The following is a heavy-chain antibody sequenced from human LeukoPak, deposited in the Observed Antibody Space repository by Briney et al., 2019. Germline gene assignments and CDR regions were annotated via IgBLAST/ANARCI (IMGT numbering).Heavy chain of an antibody. V-gene: IGHV3-23*01. D-gene: IGHD2-2*01. CDR3: AKDSCSSTSCRGYFDY. Sequence: GGSLRLSYAASGFTFSSYSMSWVRQAPGKGLEWVSSIGGRGGSTYYADYVKGRFTISRDNSKNTLYLQMNSLRAEDTAVYYCAKDSCSSTSCRGYFDYWGQGTLVTVSS. CDR2: IGGRGGST. J-gene: IGHJ4*02. CDR1: GFTFSSYS.